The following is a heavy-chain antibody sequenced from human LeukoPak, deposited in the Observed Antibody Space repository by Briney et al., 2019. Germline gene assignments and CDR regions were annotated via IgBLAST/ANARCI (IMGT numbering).Heavy chain of an antibody. J-gene: IGHJ5*02. CDR1: GFSLSTNRVA. V-gene: IGHV2-5*02. Sequence: SGPTQVNPTQTLTLTCSFSGFSLSTNRVAVGWIRQPPGKALEWHALIYWGDDKRYSPSLKSRLTITKDTSKNQVVLTMTNMDPVDTATDYCAHAPARGSSWYVWFDPWGQGTLVTVSS. CDR2: IYWGDDK. CDR3: AHAPARGSSWYVWFDP. D-gene: IGHD6-13*01.